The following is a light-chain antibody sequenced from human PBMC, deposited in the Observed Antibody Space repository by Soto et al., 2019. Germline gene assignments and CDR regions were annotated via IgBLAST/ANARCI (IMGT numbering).Light chain of an antibody. CDR2: DAS. CDR1: QSVSSK. CDR3: QQYNRWPLT. Sequence: TVITPSPATLSVYQGERATLSYRASQSVSSKFAWYQQKPGQAPRLLIYDASNRATGIPVRFSGSGSGTEFTLTINRLEPEDFAVYYCQQYNRWPLTFGGGTKVDIK. J-gene: IGKJ4*01. V-gene: IGKV3D-15*01.